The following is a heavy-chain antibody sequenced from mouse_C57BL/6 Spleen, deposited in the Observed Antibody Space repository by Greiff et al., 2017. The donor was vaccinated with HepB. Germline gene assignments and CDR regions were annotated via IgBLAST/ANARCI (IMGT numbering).Heavy chain of an antibody. Sequence: VQLQQPGAELVKPGASVKMSCKASGYTFTSYWITWVKQRPGQGLEWIGDIYPGSGSTNYNEKFKSKATLTVDTSSSTAYMQLSSLASEDAAVYYCARWDGYVYWYFDVWGTGTTVTVSS. D-gene: IGHD2-2*01. CDR2: IYPGSGST. V-gene: IGHV1-55*01. CDR1: GYTFTSYW. CDR3: ARWDGYVYWYFDV. J-gene: IGHJ1*03.